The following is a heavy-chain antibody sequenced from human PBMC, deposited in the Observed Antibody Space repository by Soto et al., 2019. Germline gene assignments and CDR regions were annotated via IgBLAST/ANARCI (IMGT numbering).Heavy chain of an antibody. D-gene: IGHD6-6*01. CDR3: ARGADYSSSSPLNY. J-gene: IGHJ4*02. CDR1: GFTFSSYS. Sequence: GRSLRLSCAASGFTFSSYSMNWVRQAPGKGLEWVSSISSSSSYIYYADSVKGRFTISRDNAKNSLYLQMNSLRAEDTAVYYCARGADYSSSSPLNYWGQGTLVTVSS. V-gene: IGHV3-21*01. CDR2: ISSSSSYI.